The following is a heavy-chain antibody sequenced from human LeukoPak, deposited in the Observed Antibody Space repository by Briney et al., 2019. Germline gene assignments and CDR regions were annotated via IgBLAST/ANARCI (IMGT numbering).Heavy chain of an antibody. Sequence: PSETLSLTCTVSGGSISSSSYYWGWIRQPPGKGLEWIGSIYYSGSTYYNPSLKSRVTISVDTSENQFSLKLSSVTAADTAVYYCARLESVLRYFGPQYYFDYWGQGTLVTVSS. CDR1: GGSISSSSYY. V-gene: IGHV4-39*07. D-gene: IGHD3-9*01. CDR3: ARLESVLRYFGPQYYFDY. J-gene: IGHJ4*02. CDR2: IYYSGST.